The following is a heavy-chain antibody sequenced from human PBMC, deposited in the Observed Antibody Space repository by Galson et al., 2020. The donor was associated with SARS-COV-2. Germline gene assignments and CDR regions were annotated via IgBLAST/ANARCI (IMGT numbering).Heavy chain of an antibody. Sequence: SETLSLTCTVSGGSISSSSYYWSWIRQPPGKGLEWIGYIYYSGSTNYNPSLKSRVTISVDTSKNQFSLKLSSVTAADTAVYYCARSRYSYNYEAFFDYWGQGTLVTVSS. CDR3: ARSRYSYNYEAFFDY. V-gene: IGHV4-61*01. J-gene: IGHJ4*02. CDR2: IYYSGST. CDR1: GGSISSSSYY. D-gene: IGHD5-18*01.